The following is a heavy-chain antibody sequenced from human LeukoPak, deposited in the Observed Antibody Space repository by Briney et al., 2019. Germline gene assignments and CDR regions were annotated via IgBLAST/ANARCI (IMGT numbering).Heavy chain of an antibody. CDR3: AKDARILSNWFDP. V-gene: IGHV3-21*04. D-gene: IGHD2-15*01. Sequence: GGSLRLSCAASGFTFSSYRMNWVRQAPGKGLEWVSSISSSSSYIYYADSVKGPFTISRDNAKNSLYLQMNSLRAEDTAVYYCAKDARILSNWFDPWGQGTLVTVSS. CDR1: GFTFSSYR. CDR2: ISSSSSYI. J-gene: IGHJ5*02.